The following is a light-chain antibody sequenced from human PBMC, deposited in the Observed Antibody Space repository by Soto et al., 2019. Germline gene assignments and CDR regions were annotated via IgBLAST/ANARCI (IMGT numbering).Light chain of an antibody. J-gene: IGLJ1*01. V-gene: IGLV8-61*01. CDR1: SGAVSTAHK. Sequence: QAVVTQDSSFSVSPGGTVTITCGLTSGAVSTAHKPNWYQQTPGQAPRPLIYSTSTRSPGVPDRFSGSILGNRAALTITGAQADDESDYYCALFMGNGISVFGTGTKLTVL. CDR3: ALFMGNGISV. CDR2: STS.